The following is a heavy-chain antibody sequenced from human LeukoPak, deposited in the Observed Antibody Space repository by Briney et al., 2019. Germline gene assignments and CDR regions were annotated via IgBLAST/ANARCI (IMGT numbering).Heavy chain of an antibody. D-gene: IGHD3-9*01. CDR1: GGSISSYY. CDR3: ARVGILTGYDVFWFDP. CDR2: IYTSGST. V-gene: IGHV4-4*07. J-gene: IGHJ5*02. Sequence: PSETLSLTCTVSGGSISSYYWSWIRQPAGKGLEWIGRIYTSGSTNYNPSLKSRVTMSVDTSKNQFSLKLSSVTAADTAVYYCARVGILTGYDVFWFDPWGQGTLVTVSS.